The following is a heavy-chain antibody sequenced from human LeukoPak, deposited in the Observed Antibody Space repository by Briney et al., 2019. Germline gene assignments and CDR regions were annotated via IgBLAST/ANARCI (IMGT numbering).Heavy chain of an antibody. J-gene: IGHJ5*02. V-gene: IGHV1-69*13. CDR3: ARELGYCSSTSCYRWFDP. CDR1: GGTFTSYA. CDR2: IIPIFGTA. D-gene: IGHD2-2*01. Sequence: SVKVSCKASGGTFTSYAISWVRQAPGQGLEWMGGIIPIFGTANYAQKFQGRVTITADESTSTAYMELSSLRSEDTAVYYCARELGYCSSTSCYRWFDPWGQGTLVTVSS.